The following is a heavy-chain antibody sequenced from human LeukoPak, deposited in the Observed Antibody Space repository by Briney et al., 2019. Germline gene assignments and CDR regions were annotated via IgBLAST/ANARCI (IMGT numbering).Heavy chain of an antibody. D-gene: IGHD3-16*01. J-gene: IGHJ6*02. V-gene: IGHV3-7*03. Sequence: GGTLRLSCAASGFTFSSYWMNWARQAPGKGLEWVASINHNGNVNYYVDSVKGRFTISRDNAKNSLYLQMSNLRAEDTAVYFCARGGGLDVWGQGATVTVSS. CDR2: INHNGNVN. CDR3: ARGGGLDV. CDR1: GFTFSSYW.